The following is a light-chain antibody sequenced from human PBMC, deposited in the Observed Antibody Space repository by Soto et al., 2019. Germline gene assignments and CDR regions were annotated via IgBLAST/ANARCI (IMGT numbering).Light chain of an antibody. J-gene: IGLJ2*01. CDR3: SSYTSSSTLVV. CDR2: DVS. V-gene: IGLV2-14*01. CDR1: SSDVGGYNY. Sequence: QSVLTQPASVSGSPGQSITISCTGTSSDVGGYNYVSWYQQHPGKAPKLMYDVSNRPSGVSNRFSGSKSGNTASLTISGLQAEDEADYYCSSYTSSSTLVVFGGGTKLTVL.